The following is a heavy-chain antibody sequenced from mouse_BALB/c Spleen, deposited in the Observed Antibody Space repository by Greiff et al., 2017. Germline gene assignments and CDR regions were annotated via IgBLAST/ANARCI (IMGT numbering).Heavy chain of an antibody. Sequence: VQLKESGPGLVKPSQSLSLTCTVTGYSITSDYAWNWIRQFPGNKLEWMGYISYSGSTSYNPSLKSRISITRDTSKNQFFLQLNSVTTEDTATYYCARTLDGYRAWFAYWGQGTLVTVSA. CDR1: GYSITSDYA. J-gene: IGHJ3*01. D-gene: IGHD2-3*01. V-gene: IGHV3-2*02. CDR3: ARTLDGYRAWFAY. CDR2: ISYSGST.